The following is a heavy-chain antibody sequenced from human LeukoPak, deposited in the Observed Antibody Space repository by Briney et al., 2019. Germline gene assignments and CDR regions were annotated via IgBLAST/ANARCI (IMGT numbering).Heavy chain of an antibody. CDR1: GFTFDDYG. Sequence: GGSLRLSCVASGFTFDDYGMIWVRHAPGKGLEWVSVIYSGGSTYYAESVKGRFTISRDNSKNTLYLQMNSLRAEDTAVYYCVCSGGSCYSDYGDPDYWGQGTLVTVSS. V-gene: IGHV3-66*01. J-gene: IGHJ4*02. CDR2: IYSGGST. CDR3: VCSGGSCYSDYGDPDY. D-gene: IGHD2-15*01.